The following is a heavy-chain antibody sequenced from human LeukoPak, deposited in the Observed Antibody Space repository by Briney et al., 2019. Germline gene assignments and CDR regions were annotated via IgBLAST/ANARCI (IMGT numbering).Heavy chain of an antibody. CDR2: INHSGST. V-gene: IGHV4-34*01. J-gene: IGHJ6*02. D-gene: IGHD2-2*02. CDR1: GGSFGGYY. Sequence: SETLSLTCAVYGGSFGGYYWSWIRQPPGKGLEWIGEINHSGSTNYNPSLKSRVTISVDTSKNQFSLKLSSVTAADTAVYYCARGFGYCSSTSCYSYYYYYYGMDVWGQGTTVTVSS. CDR3: ARGFGYCSSTSCYSYYYYYYGMDV.